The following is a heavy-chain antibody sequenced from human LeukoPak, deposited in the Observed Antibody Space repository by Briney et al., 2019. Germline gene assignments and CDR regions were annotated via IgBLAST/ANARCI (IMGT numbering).Heavy chain of an antibody. CDR2: LFDSGST. Sequence: SETLSLTCTVSGGSISSYYWSWIRQPPGKGLEWIGYLFDSGSTNYNPSLKSRVTISVDTSKSQFSLRLSSVTAADTAVYYCAGHRSGPNWFAPWGQGTLVTVSS. CDR3: AGHRSGPNWFAP. J-gene: IGHJ5*02. CDR1: GGSISSYY. D-gene: IGHD6-19*01. V-gene: IGHV4-59*08.